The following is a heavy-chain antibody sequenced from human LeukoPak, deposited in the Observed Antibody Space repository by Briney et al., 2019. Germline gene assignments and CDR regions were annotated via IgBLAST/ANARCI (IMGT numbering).Heavy chain of an antibody. CDR3: ARVSRIAAVQNWFDP. V-gene: IGHV4-39*07. Sequence: SETLSLTCTVSGDSIITINSYWAYIRQPPGKGLEWIGSIYYSGSTYYNPSFRGRVTISADTSKNQFSLKLNSVTAADTAVYYCARVSRIAAVQNWFDPWGQGTLVTVSS. D-gene: IGHD6-13*01. CDR1: GDSIITINSY. CDR2: IYYSGST. J-gene: IGHJ5*02.